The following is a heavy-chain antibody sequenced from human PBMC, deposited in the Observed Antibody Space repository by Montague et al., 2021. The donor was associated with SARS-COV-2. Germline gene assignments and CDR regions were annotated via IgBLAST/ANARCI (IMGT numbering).Heavy chain of an antibody. V-gene: IGHV4-61*02. CDR3: ARGPHYDILTSYYKDGMDV. CDR2: IYTSGST. D-gene: IGHD3-9*01. J-gene: IGHJ6*02. Sequence: TLSLTCTVSGGSISTGSYYWSWIRQPAGKGLEWIGRIYTSGSTNYNPSLKSRVTISVDTSKNQFSLKLSSVTAAGTAVYYCARGPHYDILTSYYKDGMDVWGQGTTVTVSS. CDR1: GGSISTGSYY.